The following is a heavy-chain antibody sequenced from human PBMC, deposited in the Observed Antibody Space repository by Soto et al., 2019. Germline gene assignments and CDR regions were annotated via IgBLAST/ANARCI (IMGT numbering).Heavy chain of an antibody. CDR1: GFTFSSYA. D-gene: IGHD6-19*01. CDR2: ISGSAAGT. CDR3: AKAWRSAVAAPYYFDY. J-gene: IGHJ4*02. Sequence: PGGSLRLSCAASGFTFSSYAMSWVRQAPGKGLEWVSAISGSAAGTYYADSVKGRFTISRDNSKNTLYLQMNSLTAEDTAVYYCAKAWRSAVAAPYYFDYWGQGTLVTVSS. V-gene: IGHV3-23*01.